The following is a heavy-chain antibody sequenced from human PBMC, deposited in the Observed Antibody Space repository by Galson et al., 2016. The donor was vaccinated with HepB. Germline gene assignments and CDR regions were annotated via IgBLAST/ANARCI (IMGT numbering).Heavy chain of an antibody. J-gene: IGHJ4*02. Sequence: LSLTCRVPGDSIGSSSYHWAWIRQPPGKGLEWIGSIYYVGRAYYRSSLKSRLTISLDPAKNHISLNLTSVTAADTAVYYCATVPGWESGIYDHWGQGTLVSVSS. CDR3: ATVPGWESGIYDH. CDR1: GDSIGSSSYH. CDR2: IYYVGRA. D-gene: IGHD1-26*01. V-gene: IGHV4-39*02.